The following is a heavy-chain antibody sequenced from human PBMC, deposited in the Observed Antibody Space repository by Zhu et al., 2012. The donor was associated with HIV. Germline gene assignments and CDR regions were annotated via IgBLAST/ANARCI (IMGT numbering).Heavy chain of an antibody. D-gene: IGHD4-17*01. CDR2: ISGSGDRK. Sequence: EVQLLESGGALVQPGGSLRLSCVVSGFTFSSYSVTWVRQAPGKGLEWVSGISGSGDRKYYADSVKGRFTISRDNSKNTLYLQMNSLRAEDTAVYYCAKDATVDYGDYVYYFDYWDQGTLVTVSS. V-gene: IGHV3-23*01. CDR3: AKDATVDYGDYVYYFDY. J-gene: IGHJ4*02. CDR1: GFTFSSYS.